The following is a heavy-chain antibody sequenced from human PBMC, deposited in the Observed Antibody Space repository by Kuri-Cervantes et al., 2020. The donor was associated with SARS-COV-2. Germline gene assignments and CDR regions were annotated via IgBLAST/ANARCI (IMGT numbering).Heavy chain of an antibody. V-gene: IGHV1-24*01. Sequence: ASVKVSCKVSGYTLTELSMHWVRQAPGKGLEWMGGFDPEDGETIYAQKFQGRVTMTEDTSTDTAYMELSSLRSEDTAVYYCARGSAGGRYSNYVLDYWGQGTLVTVSS. CDR2: FDPEDGET. D-gene: IGHD4-11*01. J-gene: IGHJ4*02. CDR3: ARGSAGGRYSNYVLDY. CDR1: GYTLTELS.